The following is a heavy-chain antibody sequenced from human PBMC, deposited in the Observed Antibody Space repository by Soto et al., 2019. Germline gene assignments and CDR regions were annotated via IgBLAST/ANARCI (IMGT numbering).Heavy chain of an antibody. D-gene: IGHD3-10*01. CDR3: ARSTESPSFNVFDY. CDR2: ISYDGSNK. J-gene: IGHJ4*02. CDR1: GFTFSSYA. V-gene: IGHV3-30-3*01. Sequence: QVQLVESGGGVVQPGRSLRLSCAASGFTFSSYAMHWVRQAPGKGLEWVAVISYDGSNKYYADSVKGRFTISRDNSKNPLYLQMNSLRAEDTAVYYCARSTESPSFNVFDYWGQGTLVTVSS.